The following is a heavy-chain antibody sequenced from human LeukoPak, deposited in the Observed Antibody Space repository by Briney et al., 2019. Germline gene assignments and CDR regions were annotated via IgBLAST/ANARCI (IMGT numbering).Heavy chain of an antibody. J-gene: IGHJ4*02. D-gene: IGHD3-22*01. Sequence: ASVKVSCKASGYTFTDYTMHWLRQAPGQRLDWMGWINGGSGNTKYSPEFQGRVTITRDTSASTAYMELSSLRSENTAVYYCANPRYDSSGYYYVDWGQGTLVTVSS. CDR2: INGGSGNT. V-gene: IGHV1-3*01. CDR1: GYTFTDYT. CDR3: ANPRYDSSGYYYVD.